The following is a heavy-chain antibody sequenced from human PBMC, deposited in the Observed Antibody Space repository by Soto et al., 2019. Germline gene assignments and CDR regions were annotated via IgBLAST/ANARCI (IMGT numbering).Heavy chain of an antibody. V-gene: IGHV4-30-4*01. Sequence: SETLSLTCTVSGGSISSGDYYWSWIRQPPGKGLEWIGYIYYSGSTYYNPSLKSRVTISVDTSKNQFSLKLSSVTAADTAVYYCARDRLRNWFDPWGQGTLVTVSS. CDR3: ARDRLRNWFDP. CDR2: IYYSGST. J-gene: IGHJ5*02. CDR1: GGSISSGDYY.